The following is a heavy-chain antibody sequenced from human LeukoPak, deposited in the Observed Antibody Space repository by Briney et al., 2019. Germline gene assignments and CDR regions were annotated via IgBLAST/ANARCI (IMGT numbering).Heavy chain of an antibody. Sequence: GGSLRLSCAASGFTVSSSYMTWVRRAPGKGLEWVSVVHSGDNTYYADSVKGRFTISRDNSKNTLYLQMNSLRAEDTAVYYCASAGRYYYMDVWGKGTTVTVSS. CDR1: GFTVSSSY. V-gene: IGHV3-53*01. CDR2: VHSGDNT. CDR3: ASAGRYYYMDV. J-gene: IGHJ6*03.